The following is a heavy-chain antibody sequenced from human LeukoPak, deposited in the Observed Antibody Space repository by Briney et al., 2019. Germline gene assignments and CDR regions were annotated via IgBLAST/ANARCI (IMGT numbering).Heavy chain of an antibody. V-gene: IGHV3-7*05. J-gene: IGHJ4*02. D-gene: IGHD2-15*01. CDR1: GFTFTTYS. CDR3: AREWWFLDY. Sequence: PGESLRLSCAASGFTFTTYSMTWVRQAPGRGLEWVARIKGDGSDIHYVDSVKGRFTISRDNARNSLYLQMNSLRAGDTAVYYCAREWWFLDYWGQGTLVTVSS. CDR2: IKGDGSDI.